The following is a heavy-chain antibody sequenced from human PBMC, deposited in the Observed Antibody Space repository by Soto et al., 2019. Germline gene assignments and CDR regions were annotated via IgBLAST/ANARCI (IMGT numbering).Heavy chain of an antibody. D-gene: IGHD3-22*01. CDR2: IYFRGTT. CDR1: GGSISGVNW. J-gene: IGHJ4*02. Sequence: SETLSLTCAVSGGSISGVNWWYWVRQPPGKGLEWIGYIYFRGTTNYNPSLKSRVTMSADTSKNQFSLKLNSVTAADTAVYYCARMNYYDTSGYPFDYWGQGMMVTVS. CDR3: ARMNYYDTSGYPFDY. V-gene: IGHV4-4*02.